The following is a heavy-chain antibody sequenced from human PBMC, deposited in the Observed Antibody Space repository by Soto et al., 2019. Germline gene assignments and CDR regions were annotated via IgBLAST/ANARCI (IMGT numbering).Heavy chain of an antibody. V-gene: IGHV1-18*01. CDR1: GYTFTSYG. Sequence: QVQLVQSGAEVKKPGASVKVSCKASGYTFTSYGISWVRQAPGQGLEWMGWISAYNGNTNYAQKLQGRVTMTTDTSTSTAYMELRSLRSDDTAVYYCARDILLYSSSWSWVYFDYWGQGTLVTVSS. J-gene: IGHJ4*02. CDR3: ARDILLYSSSWSWVYFDY. CDR2: ISAYNGNT. D-gene: IGHD6-13*01.